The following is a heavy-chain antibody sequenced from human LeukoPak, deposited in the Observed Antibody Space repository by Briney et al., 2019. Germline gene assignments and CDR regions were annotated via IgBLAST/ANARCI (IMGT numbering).Heavy chain of an antibody. CDR2: MNHSGST. D-gene: IGHD6-19*01. J-gene: IGHJ4*02. CDR1: GGSFSGYY. CDR3: ATSIAVAGYNFDY. V-gene: IGHV4-34*01. Sequence: SETLSLTCAVYGGSFSGYYWSWIRQPPGKGLEWIGEMNHSGSTNYNPSLKSRVTISVDTSKNQFSLKLSSVTAADTAVYYCATSIAVAGYNFDYWGQGTLVTVSS.